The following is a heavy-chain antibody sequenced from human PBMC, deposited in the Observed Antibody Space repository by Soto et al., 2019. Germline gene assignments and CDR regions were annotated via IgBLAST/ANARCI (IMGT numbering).Heavy chain of an antibody. V-gene: IGHV5-10-1*01. Sequence: GESLKISCKASGYNFTAFWIHWVRQMPGKGLEWLGKIDPSDSYTNYSPSFEGHVTISTDNSITTAYLQWSSLRASDTALYFCARVHKNWFDSWAQGTMVTV. CDR1: GYNFTAFW. J-gene: IGHJ5*01. CDR3: ARVHKNWFDS. CDR2: IDPSDSYT.